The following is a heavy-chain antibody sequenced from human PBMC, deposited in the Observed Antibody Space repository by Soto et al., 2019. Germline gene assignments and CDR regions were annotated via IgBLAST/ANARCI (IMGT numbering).Heavy chain of an antibody. V-gene: IGHV3-9*01. J-gene: IGHJ5*02. D-gene: IGHD1-1*01. CDR2: ISWVSGTF. Sequence: EVQLVESGGGLVQPGRSLRRSCAASGFTFDDYAMHWVRQVPGKGLEWIAGISWVSGTFGYAASAEGRFIISRDDAKNSLFLQMNSLRGEDTALYVCAQGRYPTMASPLDQWGQGTLVTVSS. CDR1: GFTFDDYA. CDR3: AQGRYPTMASPLDQ.